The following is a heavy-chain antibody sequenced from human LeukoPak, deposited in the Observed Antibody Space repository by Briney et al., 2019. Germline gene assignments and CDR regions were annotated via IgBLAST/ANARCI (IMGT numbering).Heavy chain of an antibody. CDR3: AREGIVGATGDY. CDR2: ISSSSSYI. CDR1: GFTFSSYS. V-gene: IGHV3-21*01. D-gene: IGHD1-26*01. J-gene: IGHJ4*02. Sequence: GGSLRLSCAASGFTFSSYSMNWVRQAPGKGLEWVSSISSSSSYIYYADSVKGRFTISGDNAKNSLYLQMNSLRAEDTAVYYCAREGIVGATGDYWGQGTLVTVSS.